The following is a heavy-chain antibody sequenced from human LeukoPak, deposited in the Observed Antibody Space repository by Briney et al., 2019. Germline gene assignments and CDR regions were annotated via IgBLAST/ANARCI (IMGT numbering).Heavy chain of an antibody. V-gene: IGHV4-59*01. CDR1: GGSFTSYY. CDR2: IYYSGHA. CDR3: ARGERPGLDY. Sequence: SETLSLTCTVSGGSFTSYYWSWIRQPPGKGLEWIGYIYYSGHANYNPSLKSRVTISVDTSKNQFSLKLISVTAADTAVYYCARGERPGLDYWGQGTLVTVSS. J-gene: IGHJ4*02. D-gene: IGHD1-14*01.